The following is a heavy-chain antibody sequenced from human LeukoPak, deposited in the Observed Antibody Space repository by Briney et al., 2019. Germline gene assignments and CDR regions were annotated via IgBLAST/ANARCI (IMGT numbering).Heavy chain of an antibody. J-gene: IGHJ4*02. Sequence: PSETLSLTCAVYGGSFSGYYWSWIRQPPGKGLEGIGEINHSGSTNYNPSLKSRVTISVDTSKNQFSLKLSSVTAADTAVYYCARAGAMVRGVIMRYWGQGTLVTVSS. CDR3: ARAGAMVRGVIMRY. D-gene: IGHD3-10*01. CDR2: INHSGST. CDR1: GGSFSGYY. V-gene: IGHV4-34*01.